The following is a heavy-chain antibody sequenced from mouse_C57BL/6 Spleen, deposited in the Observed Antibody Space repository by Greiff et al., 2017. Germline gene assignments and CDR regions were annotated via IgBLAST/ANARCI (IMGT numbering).Heavy chain of an antibody. CDR3: ARNGNYAMDY. CDR1: GYTFTSYW. Sequence: VQLQQPGAELVKPGASVKMSCKASGYTFTSYWITWVKQRPGQGLEWIGDIYPGSGSTNYNEKFKSKATLTVGTSSSTAYMQLSSLTSEDSAVYYCARNGNYAMDYWGQGTSVTVSS. J-gene: IGHJ4*01. CDR2: IYPGSGST. D-gene: IGHD2-1*01. V-gene: IGHV1-55*01.